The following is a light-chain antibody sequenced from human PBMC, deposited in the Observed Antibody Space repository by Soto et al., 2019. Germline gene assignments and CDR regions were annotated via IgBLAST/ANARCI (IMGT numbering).Light chain of an antibody. CDR2: EVN. Sequence: QSVLTQPASLPGSPGQSITISCTGTSSDIGAYDYVSWFQQHPGKAPKLMISEVNNRPSGVSNRFSGSKSGNTAYLTISGLQVEDEAEYFCFPFTTTSTHVFGTGTKVTVL. CDR3: FPFTTTSTHV. J-gene: IGLJ1*01. CDR1: SSDIGAYDY. V-gene: IGLV2-14*01.